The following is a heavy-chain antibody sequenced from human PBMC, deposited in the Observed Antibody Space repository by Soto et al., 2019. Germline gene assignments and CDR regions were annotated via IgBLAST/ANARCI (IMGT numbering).Heavy chain of an antibody. V-gene: IGHV4-59*01. CDR3: AREAYDSSGYPY. J-gene: IGHJ4*02. CDR2: IYYSGST. D-gene: IGHD3-22*01. CDR1: GGSISSYY. Sequence: SETLSLTCTVSGGSISSYYWSWIRQPPGKGLEWIGYIYYSGSTNYNPSLKSRVTISVDTSKNQFSLKLSSVTAADTAVYYCAREAYDSSGYPYWGQGTLVTVS.